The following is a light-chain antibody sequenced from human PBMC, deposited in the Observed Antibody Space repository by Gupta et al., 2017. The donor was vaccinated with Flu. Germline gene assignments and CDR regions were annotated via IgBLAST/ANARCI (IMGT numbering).Light chain of an antibody. CDR1: QSINAF. J-gene: IGKJ3*01. Sequence: DIQMTQSPSSLSASVGDRVTITCRASQSINAFLNWYQQKPGKAPKLLIYAAFRLQSGVPSRFSGSRSGTDFTLTISSLESEDFATYYCQQSSTIPFSFDPGTKVDVK. CDR3: QQSSTIPFS. V-gene: IGKV1-39*01. CDR2: AAF.